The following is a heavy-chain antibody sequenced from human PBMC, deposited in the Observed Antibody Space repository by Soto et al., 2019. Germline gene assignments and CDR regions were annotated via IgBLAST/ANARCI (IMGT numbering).Heavy chain of an antibody. Sequence: QVQLVQSGAEVKKPGASVKVSCKASGYTFTSYGISWVRQAPGQGLEWMGWISAYNGNTNYAQKLQGRVTMTTDTSTTTAYMELRSLRSDATAVHYCAMSIAAAVDFDSWGQGTLVTVSS. J-gene: IGHJ4*02. D-gene: IGHD6-13*01. V-gene: IGHV1-18*01. CDR1: GYTFTSYG. CDR2: ISAYNGNT. CDR3: AMSIAAAVDFDS.